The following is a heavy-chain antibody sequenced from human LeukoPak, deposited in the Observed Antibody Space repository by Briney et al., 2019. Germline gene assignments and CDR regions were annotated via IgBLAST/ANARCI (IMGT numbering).Heavy chain of an antibody. Sequence: ASVKVSCKASGYTFTGYYMHWVRQAPGQGLEWMGWINPNSGGTNYAQKFQGRVTMTRDTSISTAYMELSRLRSDDTAVYYCANGLGDDRLLWFGELFPLDYWGQGTLVTVSS. CDR2: INPNSGGT. J-gene: IGHJ4*02. V-gene: IGHV1-2*02. D-gene: IGHD3-10*01. CDR1: GYTFTGYY. CDR3: ANGLGDDRLLWFGELFPLDY.